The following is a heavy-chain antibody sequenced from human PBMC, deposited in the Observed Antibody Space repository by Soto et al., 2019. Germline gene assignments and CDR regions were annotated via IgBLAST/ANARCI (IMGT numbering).Heavy chain of an antibody. CDR2: INHSGST. Sequence: KTSETLSLTCAVYGGSFSGYYWSWIRQPPGKGLEWIGEINHSGSTNYNPSLKSRVTISVDTSKNQFSLKLSSVTAADTAVYYCARGPPVRGVIITYYYYGMDVWGQGTTVTVSS. J-gene: IGHJ6*02. V-gene: IGHV4-34*01. CDR1: GGSFSGYY. D-gene: IGHD3-10*01. CDR3: ARGPPVRGVIITYYYYGMDV.